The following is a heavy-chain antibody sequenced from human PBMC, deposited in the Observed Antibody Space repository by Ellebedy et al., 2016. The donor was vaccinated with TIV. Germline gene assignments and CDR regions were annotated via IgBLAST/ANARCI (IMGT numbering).Heavy chain of an antibody. CDR3: ARWFGDIKAIDP. V-gene: IGHV4-61*05. CDR1: GGSISSSSYY. J-gene: IGHJ5*02. CDR2: IYYSGST. D-gene: IGHD3-10*01. Sequence: MPSETLSLTCTVSGGSISSSSYYWGWIRQPPGKGLEWIGYIYYSGSTNYNPSLKSRVTISVDTSKNQFSLKLSSVTAADTAVYYCARWFGDIKAIDPWGQGTLVTVSS.